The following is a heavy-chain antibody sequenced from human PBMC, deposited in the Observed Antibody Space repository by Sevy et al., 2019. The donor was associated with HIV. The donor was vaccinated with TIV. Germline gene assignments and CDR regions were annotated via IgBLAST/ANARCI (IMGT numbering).Heavy chain of an antibody. D-gene: IGHD3-3*01. J-gene: IGHJ6*02. CDR3: ARDYDFWSGYTALSYYSLSYYYGMDV. CDR1: GLNFSKYS. Sequence: GGSLRLSCAASGLNFSKYSFNWVRHAPEKGLEWISHISRSGTTTYYAESVKGRFTVSRDNAKNSLYRQMSSLRDEDTAVYYCARDYDFWSGYTALSYYSLSYYYGMDVWGQGTTVTVSS. CDR2: ISRSGTTT. V-gene: IGHV3-48*02.